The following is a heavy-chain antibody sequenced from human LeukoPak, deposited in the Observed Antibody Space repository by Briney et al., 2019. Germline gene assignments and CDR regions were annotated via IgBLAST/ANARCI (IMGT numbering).Heavy chain of an antibody. J-gene: IGHJ6*03. D-gene: IGHD3-9*01. Sequence: GGSLRLSCAASVFTFRSYAMNWVPQAPGKGLECGSAVSCSGSVTFYGDSVKGRFTISRDNSKNTLYRQMHRLISENTAVYYCAKAPYDNKYYSMGVWGRGTTVTVSS. V-gene: IGHV3-23*01. CDR1: VFTFRSYA. CDR2: VSCSGSVT. CDR3: AKAPYDNKYYSMGV.